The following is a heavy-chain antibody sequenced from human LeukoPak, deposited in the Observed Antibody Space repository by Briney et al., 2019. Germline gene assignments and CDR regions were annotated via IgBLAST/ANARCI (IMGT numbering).Heavy chain of an antibody. D-gene: IGHD5-12*01. J-gene: IGHJ4*02. Sequence: GASVKVSCKASGGTFSSYAISWVRQALGQGLEWMGRIIPILGIANYAQKFQGRVTITADKSTSTAYMELSSLRSEDTAVYYCARDPPNVDIVATFFDYWGQGTLVTVSS. CDR3: ARDPPNVDIVATFFDY. CDR2: IIPILGIA. V-gene: IGHV1-69*04. CDR1: GGTFSSYA.